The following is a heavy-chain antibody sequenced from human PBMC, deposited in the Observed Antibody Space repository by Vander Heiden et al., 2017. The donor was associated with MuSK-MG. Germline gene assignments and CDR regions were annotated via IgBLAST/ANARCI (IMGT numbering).Heavy chain of an antibody. D-gene: IGHD2-15*01. CDR3: ASTATTNSDAFDI. CDR1: GGSISSYY. V-gene: IGHV4-59*08. Sequence: QVQLQESGPGLVKPSETLSLTCTVSGGSISSYYWSWIRQPPGKGLEWIGYIYYSGSTNYNPSLESRVTISVDTSKNQFSLKLSSVTAADTAVYYCASTATTNSDAFDIWGQGTMVTVSS. CDR2: IYYSGST. J-gene: IGHJ3*02.